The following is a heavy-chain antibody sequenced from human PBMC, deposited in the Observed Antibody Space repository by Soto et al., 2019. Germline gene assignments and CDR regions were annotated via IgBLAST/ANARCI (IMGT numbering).Heavy chain of an antibody. CDR2: IYDSGST. D-gene: IGHD3-16*01. Sequence: QVQLQEAGPGLVKPSQTLSLTCTVSGGSFSSGSYSWSWIRQLPGRGLEWRGYIYDSGSTFYRPSLKSRVNILMDRSKNQFSLELNSVTAADTAVYYCTGGPIGRVSDIWGQGTLVTVSS. CDR1: GGSFSSGSYS. CDR3: TGGPIGRVSDI. V-gene: IGHV4-31*03. J-gene: IGHJ3*02.